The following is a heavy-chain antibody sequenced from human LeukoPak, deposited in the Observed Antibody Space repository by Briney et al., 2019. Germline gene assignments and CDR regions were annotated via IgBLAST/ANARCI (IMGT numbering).Heavy chain of an antibody. CDR2: INHSGST. CDR3: ARTLLWFGESQFDY. D-gene: IGHD3-10*01. Sequence: PSETLSLTCAVYGGSFSGYYWSWIRQPPGKGLEWIGEINHSGSTNYNPSLKNRVTISVDTSKNQFSLKLSSVTAADTAVYYCARTLLWFGESQFDYWGQGTLVTVSS. J-gene: IGHJ4*02. V-gene: IGHV4-34*01. CDR1: GGSFSGYY.